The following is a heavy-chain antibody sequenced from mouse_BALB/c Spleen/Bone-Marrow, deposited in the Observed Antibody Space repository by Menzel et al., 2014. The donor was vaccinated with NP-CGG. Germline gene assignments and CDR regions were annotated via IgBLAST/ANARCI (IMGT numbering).Heavy chain of an antibody. CDR2: INPNTGYT. CDR1: GYTFTSYW. J-gene: IGHJ2*01. Sequence: QVQLQQPGAEPAKPGASVKMSCKASGYTFTSYWMHWVKQRPGQGLEWIGYINPNTGYTEYNQKFKDKATLTADKSSSTAYMQLSSLTSEDSAVYYCARAPLLRLRNYFDYWGQGTTLTVSS. V-gene: IGHV1-7*01. D-gene: IGHD1-2*01. CDR3: ARAPLLRLRNYFDY.